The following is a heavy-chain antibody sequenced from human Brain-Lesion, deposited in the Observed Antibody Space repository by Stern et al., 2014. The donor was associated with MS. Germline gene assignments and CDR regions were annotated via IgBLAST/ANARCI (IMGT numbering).Heavy chain of an antibody. CDR2: INPSFGCP. CDR3: AKDGPALVTNWFDP. D-gene: IGHD5-18*01. CDR1: GGTFATYP. J-gene: IGHJ5*02. Sequence: VQLVESGPEVKKPGSSGQVSCKASGGTFATYPITWVRQAPGQGLEWMGRINPSFGCPNYAQKFQGRVTITADRSTTTVYMKLSSLKADDAAVYYCAKDGPALVTNWFDPWGRGTLVTVSS. V-gene: IGHV1-69*06.